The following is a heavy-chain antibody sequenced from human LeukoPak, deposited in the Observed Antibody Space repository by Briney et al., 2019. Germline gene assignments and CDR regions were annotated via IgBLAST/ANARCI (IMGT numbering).Heavy chain of an antibody. D-gene: IGHD3-10*01. J-gene: IGHJ4*02. Sequence: GGSLRLSCAASGFTFSTYAMSWVRQAPGRGLEWVSAISGSGGSTYYADSVKGRFTISRDNSKNTLYLQMNSLRAEDTAVYYCAKEGGLWFGELLQWGQGTLVTVSS. CDR2: ISGSGGST. V-gene: IGHV3-23*01. CDR3: AKEGGLWFGELLQ. CDR1: GFTFSTYA.